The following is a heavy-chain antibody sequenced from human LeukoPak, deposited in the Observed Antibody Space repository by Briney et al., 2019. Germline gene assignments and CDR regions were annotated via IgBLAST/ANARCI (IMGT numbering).Heavy chain of an antibody. J-gene: IGHJ4*02. D-gene: IGHD3-10*01. Sequence: ASVKVSCKVSGYTLTELSMHWVRQAPGKGLEWMGGFDPEDGETIYAQKFLGRVTMTEDTSTDTAYMELSSLRSEDTAVYYCATRAEESGSYIGWGQGTLVTVSS. CDR2: FDPEDGET. V-gene: IGHV1-24*01. CDR1: GYTLTELS. CDR3: ATRAEESGSYIG.